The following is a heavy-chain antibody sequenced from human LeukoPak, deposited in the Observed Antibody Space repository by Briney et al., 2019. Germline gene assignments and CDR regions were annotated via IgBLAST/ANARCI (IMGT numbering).Heavy chain of an antibody. D-gene: IGHD6-19*01. J-gene: IGHJ4*02. Sequence: EASVTVSCKASGYTFTGYYIHWVRQAPGQGLEWMGWINPNIGGTNYAQKFRGRVTMTRDTSISTAYMEMSRLRSDDTAVYYCARTHIEVAIMYYFDYWGQGTLVTVSS. CDR2: INPNIGGT. CDR3: ARTHIEVAIMYYFDY. CDR1: GYTFTGYY. V-gene: IGHV1-2*02.